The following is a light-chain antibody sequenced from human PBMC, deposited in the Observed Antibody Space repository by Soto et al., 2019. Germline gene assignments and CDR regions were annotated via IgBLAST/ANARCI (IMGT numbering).Light chain of an antibody. CDR3: QQYGSSVYT. CDR1: QSVDSNY. V-gene: IGKV3-20*01. CDR2: GTS. J-gene: IGKJ2*01. Sequence: ENVLTQSPGTLSLSPGERATLSCRASQSVDSNYLAWYQHKPGQTPGLLLYGTSPRATGIPDRFSGSGSGTDFHLAINGLEPEDFAVYYCQQYGSSVYTFGQGTKLEIK.